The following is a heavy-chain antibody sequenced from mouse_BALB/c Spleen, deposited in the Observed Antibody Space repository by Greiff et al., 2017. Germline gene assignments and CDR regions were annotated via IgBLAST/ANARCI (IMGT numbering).Heavy chain of an antibody. V-gene: IGHV2-9*02. D-gene: IGHD3-3*01. J-gene: IGHJ2*01. CDR3: ARDWGLGGYFDY. CDR1: GFSLTSYG. CDR2: IWAGGST. Sequence: VMLVESGPGLVAPSQSLSITCTVSGFSLTSYGVHWVRQPPGKGLEWLGVIWAGGSTNYNSALMSRLSISKDNSKSQVFLKMNSLQTDDTAMYYLARDWGLGGYFDYWGQGTTLTVSS.